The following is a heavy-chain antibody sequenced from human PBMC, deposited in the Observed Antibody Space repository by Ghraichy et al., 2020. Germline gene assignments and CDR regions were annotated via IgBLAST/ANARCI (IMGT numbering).Heavy chain of an antibody. CDR1: GYTFTGYY. Sequence: ASVKVSCKASGYTFTGYYMHWVRQAPGQGLEWMGWINPNSGGTNYAQKFQGWVTMTRDTSISTAYMELSRLRSDDTAVYYCARDRSGIVVVPPHYGMDVWGQGTTVTVSS. J-gene: IGHJ6*02. V-gene: IGHV1-2*04. CDR3: ARDRSGIVVVPPHYGMDV. CDR2: INPNSGGT. D-gene: IGHD2-2*01.